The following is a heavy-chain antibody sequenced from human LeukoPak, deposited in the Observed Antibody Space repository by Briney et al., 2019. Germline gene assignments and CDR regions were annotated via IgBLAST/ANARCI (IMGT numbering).Heavy chain of an antibody. V-gene: IGHV3-74*01. J-gene: IGHJ4*02. D-gene: IGHD3-22*01. Sequence: PGGSLRLSCGASGFTFSSHRMPWVRQAPGEAPAWVARISSDGTSAVYADSVRGRFTVSRDNAKSTMILQMDSLRAEDTAVYYCVRLTFYEGRGHYPDHWGQGTLVTVSS. CDR3: VRLTFYEGRGHYPDH. CDR1: GFTFSSHR. CDR2: ISSDGTSA.